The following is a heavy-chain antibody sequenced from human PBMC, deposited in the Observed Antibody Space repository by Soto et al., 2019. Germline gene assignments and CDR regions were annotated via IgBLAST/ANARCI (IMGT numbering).Heavy chain of an antibody. D-gene: IGHD4-17*01. CDR2: IVVGSGNT. CDR3: AAEKGVGQSTVPPHGSDY. J-gene: IGHJ4*02. V-gene: IGHV1-58*01. CDR1: GFTFSSSA. Sequence: GASVKVSCKASGFTFSSSAVQWVRQTRGQCLEWIGWIVVGSGNTNYAQKFQERVTITRDMSTSTAYMDLRGLTSEDTAVYYCAAEKGVGQSTVPPHGSDYWGQGGQVTVSS.